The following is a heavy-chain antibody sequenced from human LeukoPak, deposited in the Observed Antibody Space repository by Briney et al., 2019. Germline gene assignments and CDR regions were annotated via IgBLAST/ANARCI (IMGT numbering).Heavy chain of an antibody. V-gene: IGHV1-18*01. Sequence: ASVKVSCKASGYTFTSYGISWVRQAPGQGLEWMGWISAYNGNTNYAQKLQGRVTMTTDTSTSTAYMELSRLRSDDTAVYYCARERFYSSGGYNNRIDNWGQGTLVTVSS. CDR3: ARERFYSSGGYNNRIDN. D-gene: IGHD3-10*01. CDR2: ISAYNGNT. J-gene: IGHJ4*02. CDR1: GYTFTSYG.